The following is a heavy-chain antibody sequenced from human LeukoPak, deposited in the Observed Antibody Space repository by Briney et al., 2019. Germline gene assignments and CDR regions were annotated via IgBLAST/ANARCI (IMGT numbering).Heavy chain of an antibody. V-gene: IGHV1-2*02. Sequence: GASVKVSCKASGYTFTDYYMHWVQQAPGQGLEWMGWINPSSGDTNYAQKFQGRVTMTRDTSISTAYMELSRLRSDGTAVYYCARQEQLGIDYWGQGTLVTVSS. CDR2: INPSSGDT. CDR3: ARQEQLGIDY. D-gene: IGHD1-1*01. CDR1: GYTFTDYY. J-gene: IGHJ4*02.